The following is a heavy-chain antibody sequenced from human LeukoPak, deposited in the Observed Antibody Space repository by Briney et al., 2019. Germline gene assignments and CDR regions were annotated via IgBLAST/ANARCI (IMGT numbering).Heavy chain of an antibody. CDR2: ISGSGGST. V-gene: IGHV3-23*01. CDR3: AKDHMVLSYDFWSGYYSEYFDY. J-gene: IGHJ4*02. D-gene: IGHD3-3*01. Sequence: GGSLRLSCASSGFTFSSYAMSWVRQAPGKGLEWVSAISGSGGSTYYADSVKGRFTISRDNSKNTLYLQMNSLRAEDTAVYYCAKDHMVLSYDFWSGYYSEYFDYWGQGTLVTVSS. CDR1: GFTFSSYA.